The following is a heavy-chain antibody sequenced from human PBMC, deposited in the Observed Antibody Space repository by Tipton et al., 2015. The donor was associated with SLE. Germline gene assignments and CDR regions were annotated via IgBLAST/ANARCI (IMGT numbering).Heavy chain of an antibody. J-gene: IGHJ4*02. Sequence: TLSLTCSIYGGSFGGYYWSWIRQPPGKGLEWIGSAHYSGITYYNPSLKSRVTISVDTSKNQLSLKLSSVTAADTAVYYCARDPNGGYGSFDYWGLGALVTVSS. CDR3: ARDPNGGYGSFDY. D-gene: IGHD7-27*01. CDR2: AHYSGIT. V-gene: IGHV4-34*01. CDR1: GGSFGGYY.